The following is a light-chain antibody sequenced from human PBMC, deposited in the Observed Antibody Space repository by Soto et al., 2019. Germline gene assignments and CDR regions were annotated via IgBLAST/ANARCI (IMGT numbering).Light chain of an antibody. CDR3: QQYNSCPRT. Sequence: EIVMTQSPATLSVSPGERATLSCWASQSISINLAWYQQRPGQAPRLLIYGASSRATGIPARFSGSGSGTEFTLTIYSLQSEDFAFYYCQQYNSCPRTFGQGTNVEIK. J-gene: IGKJ1*01. CDR2: GAS. CDR1: QSISIN. V-gene: IGKV3-15*01.